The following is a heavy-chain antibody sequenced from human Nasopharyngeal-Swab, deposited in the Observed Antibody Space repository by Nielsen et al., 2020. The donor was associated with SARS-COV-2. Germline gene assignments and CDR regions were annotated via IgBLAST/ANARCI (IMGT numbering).Heavy chain of an antibody. V-gene: IGHV4-4*02. J-gene: IGHJ5*02. CDR2: IYHSGST. CDR3: ARGRAGLEDIVVVPAAPRWFDP. CDR1: GGSISSSNW. Sequence: SETLSLTCAVSGGSISSSNWWSWVRQPPGKGLEWIGEIYHSGSTNYNPSLKSRVTISVDTSKNQFSLKLSSVTAADTAVYYCARGRAGLEDIVVVPAAPRWFDPWGQGTLVTVSS. D-gene: IGHD2-2*01.